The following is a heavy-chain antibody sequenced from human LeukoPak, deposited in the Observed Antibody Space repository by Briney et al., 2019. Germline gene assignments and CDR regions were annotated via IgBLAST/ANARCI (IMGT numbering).Heavy chain of an antibody. CDR3: ARDRIDSSGSYYIDY. CDR1: GGSVSSGSYY. Sequence: SETLSLTCTVSGGSVSSGSYYWSWLRQPPGKGLEWNRYLYYSGSTNYNPSLKSRVTISVDTYQNQFSLKLSFVTAADTAVYYCARDRIDSSGSYYIDYWGQGTLVTVSS. CDR2: LYYSGST. D-gene: IGHD3-22*01. J-gene: IGHJ4*02. V-gene: IGHV4-61*01.